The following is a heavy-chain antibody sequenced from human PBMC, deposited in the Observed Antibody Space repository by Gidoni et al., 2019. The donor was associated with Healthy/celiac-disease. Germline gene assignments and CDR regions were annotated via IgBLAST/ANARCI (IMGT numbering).Heavy chain of an antibody. CDR2: INPSGGSK. J-gene: IGHJ3*02. CDR3: ARDLEGVRAFDI. CDR1: GYTFTSYY. D-gene: IGHD1-1*01. V-gene: IGHV1-46*01. Sequence: QVQLVQSGAEVKKPGASVKVSCKASGYTFTSYYRHWVRQAPGQGLEWRGIINPSGGSKSYAQKFQGRVTMTRNTSTSKVYMELSSLRSEDTAVYYCARDLEGVRAFDIWGQGTMGTVSS.